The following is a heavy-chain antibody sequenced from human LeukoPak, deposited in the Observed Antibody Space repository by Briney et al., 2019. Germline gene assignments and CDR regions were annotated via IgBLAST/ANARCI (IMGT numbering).Heavy chain of an antibody. J-gene: IGHJ4*02. Sequence: GTSLRLSCIGSGFTFANYGLYWVRQAPGKGLEWVSSISSSSSYIYYADSVKGRFTISRDNAKNSLYLQMNSLRAEDTAVYYCARVRNYYDSSGYYYWGQGTLVTVSS. D-gene: IGHD3-22*01. CDR3: ARVRNYYDSSGYYY. CDR2: ISSSSSYI. CDR1: GFTFANYG. V-gene: IGHV3-21*01.